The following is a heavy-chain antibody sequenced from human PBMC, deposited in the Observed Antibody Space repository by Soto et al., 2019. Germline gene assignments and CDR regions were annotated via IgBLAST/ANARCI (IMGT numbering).Heavy chain of an antibody. CDR1: GFTFSSYG. CDR2: ISYDGSNK. J-gene: IGHJ6*03. D-gene: IGHD3-3*01. Sequence: QVQLVESGAGVVQPGRSLRLSCAASGFTFSSYGMHWVRQAPGKGLEWVAVISYDGSNKYYADSVKGRFTISIDNAKNTLYLQMHSLRAEDTAVYYCGKDASEWGLTVGRYYMAVWGKGTTVTVSS. V-gene: IGHV3-30*18. CDR3: GKDASEWGLTVGRYYMAV.